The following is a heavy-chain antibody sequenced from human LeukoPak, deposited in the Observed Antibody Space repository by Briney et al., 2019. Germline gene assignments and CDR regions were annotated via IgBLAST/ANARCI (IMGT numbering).Heavy chain of an antibody. J-gene: IGHJ4*02. CDR1: GFTFSDYY. CDR3: ARATLSEIIAAEAFFDS. CDR2: ISGTSTYI. V-gene: IGHV3-69-1*01. Sequence: KSGGSLRLSCAASGFTFSDYYMNWVRQAPGKGLEWVSSISGTSTYIYFANSLKGRFSISRDNAKNSLYLQMNSLRAEDTAVYFCARATLSEIIAAEAFFDSWGQGTLVIVSS. D-gene: IGHD6-13*01.